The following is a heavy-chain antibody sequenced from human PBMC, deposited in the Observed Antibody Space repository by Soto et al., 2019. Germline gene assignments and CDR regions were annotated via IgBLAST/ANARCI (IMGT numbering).Heavy chain of an antibody. CDR3: AKDGKMRTKVWFPAGYGMDV. CDR2: ISVSGDNT. D-gene: IGHD3-10*01. CDR1: GLTFSRYA. J-gene: IGHJ6*02. V-gene: IGHV3-23*01. Sequence: RSSLRLSCAASGLTFSRYAMNWVRQAPGRVLQWISGISVSGDNTSYVESVRGRFTVYRDNSKNTLYLRMNNLRAEDTALYYCAKDGKMRTKVWFPAGYGMDVWGQGTTVTVSS.